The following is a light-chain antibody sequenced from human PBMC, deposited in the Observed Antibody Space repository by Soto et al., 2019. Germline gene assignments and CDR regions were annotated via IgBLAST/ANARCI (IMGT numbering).Light chain of an antibody. CDR3: QQSDT. J-gene: IGKJ5*01. CDR2: GAS. Sequence: EIGLTQSPGTLSLSPGERVTLSCRASQSVSSSYLAWYQQKPGQAPRLLIYGASSRATGIPDRFSGSGSGTDFTLTISRLEPEDFAVYYCQQSDTFGQGTRLEI. V-gene: IGKV3-20*01. CDR1: QSVSSSY.